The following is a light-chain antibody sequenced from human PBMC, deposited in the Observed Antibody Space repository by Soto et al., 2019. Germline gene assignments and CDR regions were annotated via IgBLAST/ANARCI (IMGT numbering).Light chain of an antibody. J-gene: IGKJ3*01. V-gene: IGKV3-11*01. CDR3: QQRSNWPFT. Sequence: EIVLTQSPATLSLSPGERATLSCRASQSVSSYLGWYQQKPGQAPRLLIYDASNRATGIPARFSGSGSGTDFTLTISSLEPEDFAVYYCQQRSNWPFTFGPGTNVDIK. CDR1: QSVSSY. CDR2: DAS.